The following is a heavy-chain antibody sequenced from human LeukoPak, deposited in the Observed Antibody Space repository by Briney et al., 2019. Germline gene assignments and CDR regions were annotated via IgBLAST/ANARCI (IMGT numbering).Heavy chain of an antibody. CDR3: ARIHRYCSGGACYILDN. Sequence: SETLSLTCVVSGGSVSGYYWGWIRQPPGRGLEWIGYVYYSGSTNYNPSFKSRITISVDTSRNQFSLQLSSVTAADTAVYYCARIHRYCSGGACYILDNWGQGTLVAVSS. V-gene: IGHV4-59*02. CDR1: GGSVSGYY. D-gene: IGHD2-15*01. J-gene: IGHJ4*02. CDR2: VYYSGST.